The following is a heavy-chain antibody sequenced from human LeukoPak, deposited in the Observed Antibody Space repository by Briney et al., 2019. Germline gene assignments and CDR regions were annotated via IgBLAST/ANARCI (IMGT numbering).Heavy chain of an antibody. D-gene: IGHD3-3*01. Sequence: ASGKVSCKASGYTSTSYDINWVRQATGQGLEWMGWMNPNSGNTGYAQKFQGRVTMTRNTSISTAYMELSSLRSEDTAVYYCARGITYYDFWSGYYGRTLDYYYGMDVWGQGTTVTVSS. J-gene: IGHJ6*02. V-gene: IGHV1-8*01. CDR3: ARGITYYDFWSGYYGRTLDYYYGMDV. CDR2: MNPNSGNT. CDR1: GYTSTSYD.